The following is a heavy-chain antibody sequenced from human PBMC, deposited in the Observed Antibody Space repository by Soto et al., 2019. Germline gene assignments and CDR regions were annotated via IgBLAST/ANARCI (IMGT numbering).Heavy chain of an antibody. Sequence: QVQLVESGGGVVQPGRSLRLSCAASGFTFSSYGMHWVRQAPGKGLERVAVIWYDGSNKYYADSVKGRFTISRDNSKNTLYLQMNSLRAEDTAVYYCARDMEYDYIWGSYRYPDYWGQGTLVTVSS. CDR1: GFTFSSYG. D-gene: IGHD3-16*02. CDR3: ARDMEYDYIWGSYRYPDY. CDR2: IWYDGSNK. V-gene: IGHV3-33*01. J-gene: IGHJ4*02.